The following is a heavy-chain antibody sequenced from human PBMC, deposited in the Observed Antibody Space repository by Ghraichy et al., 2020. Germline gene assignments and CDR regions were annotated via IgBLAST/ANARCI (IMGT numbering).Heavy chain of an antibody. CDR3: ARVPGIAAAGTYFYYFGMDV. Sequence: GGSLRLSCAASGFTFSSYWMSWVRQAPGKGLEWVANIKQDGSEKYYVDSVKGRFTISRDNAKNSLYLQMNSLRAEDTAVYYCARVPGIAAAGTYFYYFGMDVWGPGTTVTVSS. D-gene: IGHD6-13*01. CDR1: GFTFSSYW. CDR2: IKQDGSEK. V-gene: IGHV3-7*01. J-gene: IGHJ6*02.